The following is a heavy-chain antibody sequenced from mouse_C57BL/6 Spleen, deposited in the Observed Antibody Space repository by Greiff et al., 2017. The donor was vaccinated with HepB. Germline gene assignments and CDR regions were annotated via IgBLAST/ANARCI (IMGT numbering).Heavy chain of an antibody. CDR2: ISSGGSYT. V-gene: IGHV5-6*01. D-gene: IGHD1-1*01. CDR1: GFTFSSYG. J-gene: IGHJ4*01. CDR3: ASPITTVVADYYAMDY. Sequence: EVQLVESGGDLVKPGGSLKLSCAASGFTFSSYGMSWVRQTPDKRLEWVATISSGGSYTYYPDSVKGRFTISRDNAKNTLYLQMSSLKSEDTAMYYWASPITTVVADYYAMDYWGQGTSVTVSS.